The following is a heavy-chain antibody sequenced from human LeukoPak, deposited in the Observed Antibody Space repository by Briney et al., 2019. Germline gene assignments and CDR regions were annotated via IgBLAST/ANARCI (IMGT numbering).Heavy chain of an antibody. D-gene: IGHD4-23*01. J-gene: IGHJ4*02. Sequence: PGGSLRLSCVASGFTFSSYAMGWVRQAPGKRPEWVSSLTDSGGTTYYVDSVKGRFTISRDNSKNTLSLQMNSLRAEDTAVYYCAKALYGGHDYWGQGTLVTVSS. CDR2: LTDSGGTT. CDR3: AKALYGGHDY. CDR1: GFTFSSYA. V-gene: IGHV3-23*01.